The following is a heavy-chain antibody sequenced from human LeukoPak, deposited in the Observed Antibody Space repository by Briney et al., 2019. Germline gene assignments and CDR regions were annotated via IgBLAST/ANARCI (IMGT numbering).Heavy chain of an antibody. V-gene: IGHV4-4*02. CDR1: GDSISSGDW. D-gene: IGHD3-10*01. Sequence: SGTLSLTCAVSGDSISSGDWWTWIRQSPGKGLEWIGEMFHTGRTNYNPSLKSRVTMSVDTSKNQFSLKLSSVTAADTAVYYCARDAHYTMVRGVNWFDPWGQGTLVTVSS. CDR3: ARDAHYTMVRGVNWFDP. CDR2: MFHTGRT. J-gene: IGHJ5*02.